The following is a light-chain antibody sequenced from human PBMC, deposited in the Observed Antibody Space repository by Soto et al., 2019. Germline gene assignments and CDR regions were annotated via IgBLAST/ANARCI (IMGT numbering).Light chain of an antibody. J-gene: IGKJ4*01. Sequence: DIQMTQSPSSLSASVGDRVTVTCRASQGISSYLAWYQQKPGKVPKLLIYAASTLQPGVPSRFSGSESGTDFTLTISSLQPEDVATYYCQKYDSAASLTFGGGTKVEIK. V-gene: IGKV1-27*01. CDR3: QKYDSAASLT. CDR1: QGISSY. CDR2: AAS.